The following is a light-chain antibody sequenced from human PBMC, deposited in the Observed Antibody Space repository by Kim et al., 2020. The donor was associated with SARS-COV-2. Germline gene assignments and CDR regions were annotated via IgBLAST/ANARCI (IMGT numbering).Light chain of an antibody. CDR1: QSVGTY. Sequence: ETVLTQSPGTLSLSPGEGGTLSCRASQSVGTYLAWYQLKPGQAPRLLIYDASYRATGIPPRFSGSGSGTDFTLTISSLEPEDIAVYYCQQRRNWPPTFGGGTKVDIK. CDR3: QQRRNWPPT. CDR2: DAS. J-gene: IGKJ4*01. V-gene: IGKV3-11*01.